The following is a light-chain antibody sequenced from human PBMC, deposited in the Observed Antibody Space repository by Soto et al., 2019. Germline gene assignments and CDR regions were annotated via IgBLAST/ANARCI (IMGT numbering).Light chain of an antibody. J-gene: IGKJ3*01. Sequence: EIVLTQSPDTLSLSPGDRATLFCRARQSVSNSYLAWYHQKPGQAPRLLIYGASVRVTGIPDRFSGSGSGTDFTLTISRLEPEDFAVYYCQLYGSSPPFTFGPGTKVDIK. CDR3: QLYGSSPPFT. CDR1: QSVSNSY. CDR2: GAS. V-gene: IGKV3-20*01.